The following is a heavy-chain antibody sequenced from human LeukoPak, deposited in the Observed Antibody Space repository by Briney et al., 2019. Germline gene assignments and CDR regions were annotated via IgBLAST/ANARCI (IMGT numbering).Heavy chain of an antibody. CDR2: INPNSGGT. V-gene: IGHV1-2*02. Sequence: ASVKVSCKASGYTFTGYYMHWVRQAPGQGLEWMGWINPNSGGTNYAQKFQGRVTMTRATSISTAYMELSRLRSDDTAVYYCARGSTIFGVVIIPVPAFDIWGQGTMVTVSS. D-gene: IGHD3-3*01. J-gene: IGHJ3*02. CDR3: ARGSTIFGVVIIPVPAFDI. CDR1: GYTFTGYY.